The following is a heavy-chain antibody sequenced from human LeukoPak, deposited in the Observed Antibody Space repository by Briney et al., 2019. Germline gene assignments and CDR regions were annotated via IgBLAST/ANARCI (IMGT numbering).Heavy chain of an antibody. D-gene: IGHD4/OR15-4a*01. Sequence: GGSLRLSCAASGFTLSNYAMSWVRQVPGKGLEWVSAVSGSGGSTHYADSVKGRFTISRDNSKNTLYLQMNSLRVEDTAIYYCAKLKTMVDYYFDYWGLGTLVTVSS. CDR1: GFTLSNYA. CDR3: AKLKTMVDYYFDY. CDR2: VSGSGGST. J-gene: IGHJ4*02. V-gene: IGHV3-23*01.